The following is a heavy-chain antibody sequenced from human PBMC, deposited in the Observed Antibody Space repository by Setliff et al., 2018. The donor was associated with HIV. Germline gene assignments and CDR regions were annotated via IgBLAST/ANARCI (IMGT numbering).Heavy chain of an antibody. CDR2: ISAYNGNT. CDR3: AREMEPPYTVTTFGIFQH. V-gene: IGHV1-18*01. J-gene: IGHJ1*01. CDR1: GYTFSDYD. D-gene: IGHD4-17*01. Sequence: ASVKVSCKASGYTFSDYDVAWVRQAPGQGLEWMGWISAYNGNTNYAQKLQGRVTMTTDTSTSTAYMELRSLRSDDTAVYYCAREMEPPYTVTTFGIFQHWGQGTLVTVSS.